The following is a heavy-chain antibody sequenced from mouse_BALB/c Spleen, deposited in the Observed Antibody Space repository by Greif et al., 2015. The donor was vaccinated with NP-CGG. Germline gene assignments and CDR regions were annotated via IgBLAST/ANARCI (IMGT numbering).Heavy chain of an antibody. J-gene: IGHJ3*01. CDR1: GYTFTSYW. CDR3: ASQSVPFAY. CDR2: INPSTGYT. V-gene: IGHV1-7*01. Sequence: QVQLQQSGAELAKPGASVKMSCKASGYTFTSYWMHWVKQRPGQGLEWIGYINPSTGYTEYNQKFKDKATLTADKSSSTAYMQLSSLTSEDSAVYYCASQSVPFAYWGQGTLVTVSA.